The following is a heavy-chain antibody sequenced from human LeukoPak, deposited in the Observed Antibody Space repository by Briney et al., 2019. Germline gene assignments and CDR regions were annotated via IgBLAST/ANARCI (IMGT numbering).Heavy chain of an antibody. D-gene: IGHD3-22*01. CDR3: ARERPSYYYDSSGSVDAFDI. J-gene: IGHJ3*02. V-gene: IGHV1-18*01. CDR1: GYTFTSYG. CDR2: IGAYNGNT. Sequence: ASVRVSCKASGYTFTSYGISWVRQAPGQGLEWMGWIGAYNGNTNYAQKLQGRVTMTADTSTSTAYMELRSLRSDDTAVYYCARERPSYYYDSSGSVDAFDIWGQGTMVTVSS.